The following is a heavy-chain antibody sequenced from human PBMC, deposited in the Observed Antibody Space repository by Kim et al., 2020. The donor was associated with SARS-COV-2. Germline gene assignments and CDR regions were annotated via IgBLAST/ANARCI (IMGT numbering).Heavy chain of an antibody. CDR1: GFTFSSYN. D-gene: IGHD6-25*01. Sequence: GGSLRLSCAASGFTFSSYNMNWVRQAPGKGLEWVSYINIGSSSTIYYADSVKGRFIISRDNAKNSLYLQMNSLRDEDTAVYYCARGHPRGDTSGLDYWG. CDR2: INIGSSSTI. CDR3: ARGHPRGDTSGLDY. J-gene: IGHJ4*01. V-gene: IGHV3-48*02.